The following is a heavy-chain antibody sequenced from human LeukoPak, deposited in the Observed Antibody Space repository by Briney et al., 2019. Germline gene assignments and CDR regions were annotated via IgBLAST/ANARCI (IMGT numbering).Heavy chain of an antibody. J-gene: IGHJ6*02. CDR1: GFTFSSYG. V-gene: IGHV3-30*03. Sequence: GGSLRLSCAASGFTFSSYGMHWVRQAPGKGLEWVAVISYDGSNKYYADSVKGRFTISRDNSKNTLYPQMNSLRAEDTAVYYCAREMGAYGSGFYYYGMDVWGQGTTVTVSS. D-gene: IGHD3-10*01. CDR3: AREMGAYGSGFYYYGMDV. CDR2: ISYDGSNK.